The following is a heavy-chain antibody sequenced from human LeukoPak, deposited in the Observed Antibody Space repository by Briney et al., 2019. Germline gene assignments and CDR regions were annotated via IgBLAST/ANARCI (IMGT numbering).Heavy chain of an antibody. Sequence: PGGSLRLSCAVSGFSVSSNYMNWVRQAPGKGLEWVSLIYSRGGTSYADSVKGRFTISRDSSKNTLFLQMNSLRVEDTAVYYCARDPPGIAASGTYYWGQGTLVTVSS. CDR1: GFSVSSNY. CDR3: ARDPPGIAASGTYY. J-gene: IGHJ4*02. V-gene: IGHV3-53*01. CDR2: IYSRGGT. D-gene: IGHD6-13*01.